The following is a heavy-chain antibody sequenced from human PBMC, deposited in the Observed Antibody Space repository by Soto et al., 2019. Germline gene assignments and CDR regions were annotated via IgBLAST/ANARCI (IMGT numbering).Heavy chain of an antibody. CDR3: ARDFDSSGYYGPVGAFDI. J-gene: IGHJ3*02. CDR2: MNTDGGAK. Sequence: PGGSLRLSCVASGFNFGVYWMTWVRQAPGKGLEWVANMNTDGGAKHYADSVKGRFTISRDNAKNSLYLQVNSLRAEDTAVYYCARDFDSSGYYGPVGAFDIWGQGTTVTVSS. V-gene: IGHV3-7*01. CDR1: GFNFGVYW. D-gene: IGHD3-22*01.